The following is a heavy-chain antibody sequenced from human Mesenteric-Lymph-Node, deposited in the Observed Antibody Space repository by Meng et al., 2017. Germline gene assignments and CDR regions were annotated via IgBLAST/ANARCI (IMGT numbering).Heavy chain of an antibody. CDR1: GGSISSYY. J-gene: IGHJ3*02. Sequence: SETLSLTCTVSGGSISSYYWSWIRQPPGKGLEWIGNIYYSGNTNYNPSLKSRVTISADTSKNQFSLKLSSVTAADTAVYYCARVGTSRYYDSSGYSSAAFDIWGQGTMVTVSS. V-gene: IGHV4-59*01. D-gene: IGHD3-22*01. CDR3: ARVGTSRYYDSSGYSSAAFDI. CDR2: IYYSGNT.